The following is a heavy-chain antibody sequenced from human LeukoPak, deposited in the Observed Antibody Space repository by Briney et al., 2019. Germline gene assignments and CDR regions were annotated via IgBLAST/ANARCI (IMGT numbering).Heavy chain of an antibody. Sequence: EALLQISCKGSGSIFTSYWITRVRQMRGKGLEWMGRIDPSDSYTNYSPSFQGHVTISADKSISTAYLHWSSLQASDTATYYYARRGVGDVLDIWGRGTMVAVSS. V-gene: IGHV5-10-1*01. CDR3: ARRGVGDVLDI. J-gene: IGHJ3*02. CDR1: GSIFTSYW. CDR2: IDPSDSYT. D-gene: IGHD3-16*01.